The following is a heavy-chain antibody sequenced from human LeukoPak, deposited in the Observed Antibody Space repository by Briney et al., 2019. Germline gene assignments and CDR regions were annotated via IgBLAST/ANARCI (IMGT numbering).Heavy chain of an antibody. CDR3: ARQGNGMDV. CDR1: GYTFTGYY. CDR2: INPNSGGT. Sequence: ASVKVSCKASGYTFTGYYMHWVRQAPGQGLEWMGWINPNSGGTNYAQKFQGWVTMTRDTSISTAYLQWGSLKASDTAMYYCARQGNGMDVWGQGTTVTVSS. J-gene: IGHJ6*02. V-gene: IGHV1-2*04.